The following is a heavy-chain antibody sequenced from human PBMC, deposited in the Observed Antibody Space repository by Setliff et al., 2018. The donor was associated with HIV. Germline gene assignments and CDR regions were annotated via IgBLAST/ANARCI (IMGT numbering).Heavy chain of an antibody. J-gene: IGHJ5*02. CDR2: INPERTT. D-gene: IGHD2-15*01. CDR3: ARVRFSFNDVRSFDL. V-gene: IGHV4-34*01. CDR1: GGSFSRYY. Sequence: PSETLSLTCAVNGGSFSRYYWAWIRQSPGEGLEWIAEINPERTTFYNPSLNSRVTMSVDTSRNEVSLRLKSVTAADTATYFCARVRFSFNDVRSFDLWGQGSLVTVSS.